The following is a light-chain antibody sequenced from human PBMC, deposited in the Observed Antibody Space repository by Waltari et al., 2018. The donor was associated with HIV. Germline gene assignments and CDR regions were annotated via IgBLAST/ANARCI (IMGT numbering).Light chain of an antibody. J-gene: IGLJ2*01. CDR1: ALSMQY. CDR2: KDS. V-gene: IGLV3-25*03. Sequence: SYELTQPPSLSVSPGQTARITCSGDALSMQYGYWYQQKPGQAPVLVIYKDSERSSGIPERCSGSSSGTTFTLTISGAQAEDEAAYFCQSTDRSGSYIIFGGGTKLTVL. CDR3: QSTDRSGSYII.